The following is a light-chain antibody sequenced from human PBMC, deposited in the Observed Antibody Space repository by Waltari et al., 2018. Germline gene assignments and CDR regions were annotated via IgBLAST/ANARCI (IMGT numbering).Light chain of an antibody. Sequence: QPLLTQPPSAAGSPGQSVTIPRPGTGSCIGRFNSVSWYKQYPGKAPKLIIFEVSQRPSGVPDRFSGSKSGNTASLTLSGLQAEDEAEYYCCSYAGDRLFYVFGTGTKVSVL. J-gene: IGLJ1*01. V-gene: IGLV2-8*01. CDR1: GSCIGRFNS. CDR2: EVS. CDR3: CSYAGDRLFYV.